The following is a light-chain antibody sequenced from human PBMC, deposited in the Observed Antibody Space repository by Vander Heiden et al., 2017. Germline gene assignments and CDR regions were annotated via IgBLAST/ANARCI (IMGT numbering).Light chain of an antibody. CDR1: QTVLDSSSNKSF. Sequence: DIVMTQSPDSLAVSLGERATINCKSSQTVLDSSSNKSFLTLYQQNPRQPPNLLIYWASTRESGVPDRFSGSGSGTDFTLTISSLQAEDVAVYYCQQDYSTPQAFGQGSKVEVK. CDR3: QQDYSTPQA. V-gene: IGKV4-1*01. J-gene: IGKJ1*01. CDR2: WAS.